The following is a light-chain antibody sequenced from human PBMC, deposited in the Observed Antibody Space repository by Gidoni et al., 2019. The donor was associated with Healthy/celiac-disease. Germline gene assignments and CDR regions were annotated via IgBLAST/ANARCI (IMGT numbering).Light chain of an antibody. CDR3: QQRSNRLT. Sequence: EIVLSQSPATLSLSQGEQATLSCRASQIVSSYLAWYQQKPDQAPRLLIYDASNRATGIPARFSGSGSGTDFTLTISSLEPEDFAVYYCQQRSNRLTFGGGTKVEIK. CDR1: QIVSSY. CDR2: DAS. V-gene: IGKV3-11*01. J-gene: IGKJ4*01.